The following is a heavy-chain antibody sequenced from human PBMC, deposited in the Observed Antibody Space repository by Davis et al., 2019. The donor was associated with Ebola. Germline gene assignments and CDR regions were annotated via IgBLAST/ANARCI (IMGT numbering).Heavy chain of an antibody. CDR2: ISSGGDDR. V-gene: IGHV3-48*02. CDR1: GFAFTRHS. D-gene: IGHD5-24*01. CDR3: ARDAEDGSGNWFFDF. Sequence: GGSLRLSCAASGFAFTRHSMNWVRQAPGKGLEWIAFISSGGDDRYYADSMRGRFTVSRDNAKYSLFLQLNSLRDEDTAQYYCARDAEDGSGNWFFDFRGRGALVTVSS. J-gene: IGHJ2*01.